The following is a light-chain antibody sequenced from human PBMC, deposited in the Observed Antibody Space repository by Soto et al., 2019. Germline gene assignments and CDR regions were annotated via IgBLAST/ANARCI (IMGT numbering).Light chain of an antibody. V-gene: IGKV1-39*01. Sequence: IQMTQSPSSLSASVGDRVTITFRASQSITTYLNWYQQKPGKAPKLLIYSASSLQGGASSRFSGSGSGTEFTLTINSLQPEDFATYYCQQSYSTTWTFGQGTKVDIK. J-gene: IGKJ1*01. CDR1: QSITTY. CDR2: SAS. CDR3: QQSYSTTWT.